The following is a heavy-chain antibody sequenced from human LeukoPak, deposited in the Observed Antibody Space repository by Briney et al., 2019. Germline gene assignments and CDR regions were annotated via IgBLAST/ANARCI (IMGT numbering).Heavy chain of an antibody. J-gene: IGHJ4*02. D-gene: IGHD6-19*01. CDR2: IKSDGSST. V-gene: IGHV3-74*01. CDR1: GFTFSRYW. Sequence: GGSLRLSCAASGFTFSRYWMHWVRQAPGKGLVWLSRIKSDGSSTNYADSVKGRFTISRDNSKNTLYLQMNSLRAEDTAVYYCAKEQWLVLDYWGQGTLVTVSS. CDR3: AKEQWLVLDY.